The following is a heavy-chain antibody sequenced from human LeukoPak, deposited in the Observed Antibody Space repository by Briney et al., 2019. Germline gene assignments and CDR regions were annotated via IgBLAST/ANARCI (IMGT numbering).Heavy chain of an antibody. Sequence: PSETLSLTCTVSGGSISSYYWSWIRQPPGKGLEWIGYIYYSGSTNYNPSLKSRVTISVDTSKNQFSLKLSSVTAADTAVYYCARHRPGDQDWYFDLWGRGTLVTVSS. CDR3: ARHRPGDQDWYFDL. D-gene: IGHD7-27*01. J-gene: IGHJ2*01. V-gene: IGHV4-59*08. CDR2: IYYSGST. CDR1: GGSISSYY.